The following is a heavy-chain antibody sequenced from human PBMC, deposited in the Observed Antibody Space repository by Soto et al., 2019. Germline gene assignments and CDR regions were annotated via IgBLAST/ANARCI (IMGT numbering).Heavy chain of an antibody. Sequence: EMQLVESGGGLVQPGGSLRLSCAASGFTFSDHYMDWVRQAPGKGLEWVGRIRNKANSYATEYAASVKGRFTISRDDSKNSLYLQMNSLRTEDTAVYYCARAPLVARAAAPRGWFDPWGQGTLVTVSS. CDR3: ARAPLVARAAAPRGWFDP. J-gene: IGHJ5*02. CDR2: IRNKANSYAT. V-gene: IGHV3-72*01. D-gene: IGHD2-2*01. CDR1: GFTFSDHY.